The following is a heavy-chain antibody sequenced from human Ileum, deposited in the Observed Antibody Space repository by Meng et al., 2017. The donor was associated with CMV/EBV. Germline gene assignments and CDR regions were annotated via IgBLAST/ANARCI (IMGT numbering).Heavy chain of an antibody. Sequence: GESLKISCAASGFAFSSHWMSWVRQAPGKGLERVANIKEDGSEKYYVDSVKGRFTISRDNAKNSLYLQMNSLRAEDTAVYYCARVVLDCSSFCYHKPPDCWGQGTLVTVSS. V-gene: IGHV3-7*01. D-gene: IGHD2-2*01. CDR3: ARVVLDCSSFCYHKPPDC. CDR1: GFAFSSHW. CDR2: IKEDGSEK. J-gene: IGHJ4*02.